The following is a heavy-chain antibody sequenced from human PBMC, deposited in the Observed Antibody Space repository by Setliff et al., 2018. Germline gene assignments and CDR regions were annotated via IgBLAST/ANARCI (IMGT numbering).Heavy chain of an antibody. D-gene: IGHD4-17*01. Sequence: SVKVSCKASGGTFSSYAISWVRQAPGQGLEWMGGIIPIFGTANYAQKFQGRVTITADKSTSTAYMELSSLRSEDTAVYYCARWATVTTENAFDIWGQGTMVTVSS. J-gene: IGHJ3*02. CDR1: GGTFSSYA. CDR3: ARWATVTTENAFDI. CDR2: IIPIFGTA. V-gene: IGHV1-69*06.